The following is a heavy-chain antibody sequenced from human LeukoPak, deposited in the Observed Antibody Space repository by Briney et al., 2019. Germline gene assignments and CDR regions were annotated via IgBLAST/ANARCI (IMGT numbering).Heavy chain of an antibody. J-gene: IGHJ6*03. D-gene: IGHD3-3*01. CDR2: INHSGST. CDR1: GGSFSGYY. CDR3: ARSRPYYDFWSGYCTSSGEATSMDV. V-gene: IGHV4-34*01. Sequence: SETLFLTCAVYGGSFSGYYWSWIRQPPGKGLEWIGEINHSGSTNYNPSLKSRVTISVDTSKNQFSLKLSSVIAADTAVYYCARSRPYYDFWSGYCTSSGEATSMDVWGKGTTVTVSS.